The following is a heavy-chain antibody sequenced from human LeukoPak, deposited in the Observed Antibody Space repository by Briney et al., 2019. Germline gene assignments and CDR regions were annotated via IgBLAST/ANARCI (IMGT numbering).Heavy chain of an antibody. CDR2: INHSGST. J-gene: IGHJ4*02. D-gene: IGHD6-6*01. V-gene: IGHV4-34*01. CDR1: GGSFSGYY. CDR3: ASAIAACFDY. Sequence: SETLSLTCAVYGGSFSGYYWSWIRQPPGKGLEWIGEINHSGSTNYNPSLKSRVTISVDTSKNQFSLKLSSVTAADTAVYYCASAIAACFDYWGQGTLVTVSS.